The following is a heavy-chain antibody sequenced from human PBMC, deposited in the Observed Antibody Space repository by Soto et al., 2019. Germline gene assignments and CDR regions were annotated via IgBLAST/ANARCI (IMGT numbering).Heavy chain of an antibody. Sequence: EVQLLESGGGLVQPGGSLRLSCAASGFTFSSYAMSWVRQAPGKGLEWVSGISGSGGSTYYADSVKGRFTISRDNSKNTLFLQMNSLRAEDTAVYYCSKASTTGNYEDALDIWGQGTVVTVSS. CDR3: SKASTTGNYEDALDI. J-gene: IGHJ3*02. D-gene: IGHD1-7*01. CDR1: GFTFSSYA. CDR2: ISGSGGST. V-gene: IGHV3-23*01.